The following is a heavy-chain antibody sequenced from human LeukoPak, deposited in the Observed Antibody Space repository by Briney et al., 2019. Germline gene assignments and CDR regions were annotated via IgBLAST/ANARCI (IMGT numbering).Heavy chain of an antibody. J-gene: IGHJ6*03. CDR2: IYHSGST. Sequence: SETLSLTCTVSGYSISSGYYWGWIRQPPGKGLEWIGSIYHSGSTYYNPSLKCRVTISVDTSKNQFSLKLSSVTAADTAVYYCASPGYCSSTSCYYYYMDVWGKGTTVTVSS. CDR1: GYSISSGYY. V-gene: IGHV4-38-2*02. D-gene: IGHD2-2*01. CDR3: ASPGYCSSTSCYYYYMDV.